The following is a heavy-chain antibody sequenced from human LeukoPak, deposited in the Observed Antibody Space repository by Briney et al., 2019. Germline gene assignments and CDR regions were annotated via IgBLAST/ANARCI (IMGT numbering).Heavy chain of an antibody. J-gene: IGHJ4*02. V-gene: IGHV1-8*01. D-gene: IGHD3-22*01. CDR1: GYTFTSYD. Sequence: APVKVSCKASGYTFTSYDINWVRQATGQGLEWMGWMNPNSGNTGYAQKFQGRVTMTRNTSIGTAYMELSSLRSEDTAVYYCARGLDYYDSSGYYPPGYYWGQGTLVTVSS. CDR3: ARGLDYYDSSGYYPPGYY. CDR2: MNPNSGNT.